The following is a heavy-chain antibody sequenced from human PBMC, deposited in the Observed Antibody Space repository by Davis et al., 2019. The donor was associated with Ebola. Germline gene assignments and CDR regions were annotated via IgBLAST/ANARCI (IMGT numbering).Heavy chain of an antibody. J-gene: IGHJ3*02. CDR1: GFTFSGSA. D-gene: IGHD4-17*01. CDR3: TTDPAVTTLTQNDAFDI. CDR2: IRSKANSYAT. Sequence: GESLKISCAASGFTFSGSAMHWVRQASGKGLEWVGRIRSKANSYATAYAASVKGRFTISRDDSKNTLYLQMNSLKTEDTAVYYCTTDPAVTTLTQNDAFDIWGQGTMVTVSS. V-gene: IGHV3-73*01.